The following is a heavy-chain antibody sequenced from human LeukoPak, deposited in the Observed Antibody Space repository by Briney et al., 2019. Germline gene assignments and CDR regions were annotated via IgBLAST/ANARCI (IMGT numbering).Heavy chain of an antibody. Sequence: GGSLSLSCAASGFTFSSYEMNWVRQAPGKGLEWVSYISSSGSTIYYADSVKGRFTISRDNAKNSLYLQMNSLRAEDTAVYYCATAHYDSSGYYYDYWGQGTLVTVSS. CDR1: GFTFSSYE. V-gene: IGHV3-48*03. J-gene: IGHJ4*02. D-gene: IGHD3-22*01. CDR2: ISSSGSTI. CDR3: ATAHYDSSGYYYDY.